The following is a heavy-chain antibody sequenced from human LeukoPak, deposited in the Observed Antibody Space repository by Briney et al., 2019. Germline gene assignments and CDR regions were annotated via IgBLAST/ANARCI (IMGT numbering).Heavy chain of an antibody. CDR1: GYTFTSYG. CDR3: ARGSIAIFGVVSGLFDY. CDR2: ISAYNGNT. D-gene: IGHD3-3*01. Sequence: ASVKVSCKASGYTFTSYGIGWVRQAPGQGLEWMGWISAYNGNTNYAQKLQGRVTMTTDTSTSTAYMELRSLRSDDTAVYYCARGSIAIFGVVSGLFDYWGQGTLVTVSS. V-gene: IGHV1-18*01. J-gene: IGHJ4*02.